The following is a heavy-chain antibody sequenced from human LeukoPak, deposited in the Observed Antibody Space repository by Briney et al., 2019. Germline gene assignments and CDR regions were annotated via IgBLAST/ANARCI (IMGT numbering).Heavy chain of an antibody. CDR1: GLTFSRYW. V-gene: IGHV3-7*01. D-gene: IGHD3-22*01. CDR3: ARGYYDSSAADY. J-gene: IGHJ4*02. CDR2: INQDASEI. Sequence: GGSLRLSCAASGLTFSRYWMSWVRQAPGKGLEWVANINQDASEIYYVDSVKGRFTISRDNAKNSLYLQMNRLRAEDTAVYYCARGYYDSSAADYWGQGTLVTVSS.